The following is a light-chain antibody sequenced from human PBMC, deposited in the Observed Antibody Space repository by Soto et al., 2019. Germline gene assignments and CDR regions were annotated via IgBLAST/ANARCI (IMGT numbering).Light chain of an antibody. CDR2: EVG. CDR3: NSYTSSSTHV. Sequence: QSALTQPASVSGSPGQSITISCTGSSSDVGGHNHVSWYQQHPGKAPKLIIYEVGNRPSGVSNRFSGSKSGNTASLTISGFQAEDEGDYYCNSYTSSSTHVFGTGTKVTVL. V-gene: IGLV2-14*01. J-gene: IGLJ1*01. CDR1: SSDVGGHNH.